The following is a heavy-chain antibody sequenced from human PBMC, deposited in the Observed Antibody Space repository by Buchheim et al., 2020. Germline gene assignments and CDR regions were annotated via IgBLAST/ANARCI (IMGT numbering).Heavy chain of an antibody. V-gene: IGHV4-39*01. J-gene: IGHJ2*01. CDR2: VYYRGST. D-gene: IGHD5-18*01. Sequence: QLQLQESGPGLVKPSETLSLTCTVSGVSIRTSTYYWGWIRQAPGTGLEWIGSVYYRGSTYYNPSLESRVTVSVDTSKNQFFLKVYSVTAADTAVYYCARLSPHGYNWYFDLWGRGTL. CDR1: GVSIRTSTYY. CDR3: ARLSPHGYNWYFDL.